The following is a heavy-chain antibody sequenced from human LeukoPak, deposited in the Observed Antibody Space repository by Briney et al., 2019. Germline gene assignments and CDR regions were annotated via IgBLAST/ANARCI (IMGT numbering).Heavy chain of an antibody. J-gene: IGHJ6*02. CDR2: ISGSGSTT. CDR1: GFTFNFYA. Sequence: VASLRLSCAASGFTFNFYAMSWVRQAPGKGPEWVSGISGSGSTTYYADSVKGRFTISRDNSKNTLYLQMNSLRVEDTAVYYCAKSSGSGPYFYGMDVWGHGTTVTVSS. D-gene: IGHD3-10*01. CDR3: AKSSGSGPYFYGMDV. V-gene: IGHV3-23*01.